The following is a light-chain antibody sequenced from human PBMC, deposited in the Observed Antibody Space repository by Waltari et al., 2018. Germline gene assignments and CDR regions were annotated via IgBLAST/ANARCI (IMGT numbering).Light chain of an antibody. CDR1: QTITGSW. J-gene: IGKJ4*01. Sequence: ELALTQSTGILSLSPGDRDTLSCRASQTITGSWLTWYQRKPGQAPRLLIDGASIRATGIPGRFSGSGSGTDFTLTISRLEPEDFAVYYCQQYDGSSVTFGGGTKVEVK. CDR2: GAS. V-gene: IGKV3-20*01. CDR3: QQYDGSSVT.